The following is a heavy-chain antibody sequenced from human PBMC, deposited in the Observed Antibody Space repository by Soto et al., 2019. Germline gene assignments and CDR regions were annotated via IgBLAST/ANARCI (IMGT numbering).Heavy chain of an antibody. D-gene: IGHD3-10*01. CDR3: ARSLWFGELH. J-gene: IGHJ4*02. CDR2: IYWDNDK. V-gene: IGHV2-5*02. CDR1: GFSLSTTGVG. Sequence: QITLKESGPTLVKPTQTLTLTCSFSGFSLSTTGVGVGWIRQSPGKALEWLAIIYWDNDKRYSPSLKSRVTITKDTSKNQVVLTMTNMDHVDTGTYYCARSLWFGELHWGQGALVTLSS.